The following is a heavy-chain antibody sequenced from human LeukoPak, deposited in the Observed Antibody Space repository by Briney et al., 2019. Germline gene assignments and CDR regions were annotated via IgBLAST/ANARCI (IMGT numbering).Heavy chain of an antibody. V-gene: IGHV4-34*01. CDR2: INHSGST. D-gene: IGHD3-10*01. CDR1: GGSLSGYY. Sequence: SETLSLTCAVYGGSLSGYYWSWIRQPPGKGLEWIGEINHSGSTNYNPSLKSRVTISVDTSKNQFSLKLSSVTAADTAVYYCARVSGAVNWGQGTLVTVSS. CDR3: ARVSGAVN. J-gene: IGHJ4*02.